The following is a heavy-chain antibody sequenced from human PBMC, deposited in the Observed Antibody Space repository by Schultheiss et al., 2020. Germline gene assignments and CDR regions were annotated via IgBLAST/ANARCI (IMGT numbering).Heavy chain of an antibody. CDR1: GYTFTSYW. D-gene: IGHD3-16*01. Sequence: VPLTQSGAELVKPGASVKLSCKASGYTFTSYWMHWVKQRPGQGLEWIGEIDPSDSYTNYNQKFKGKATLTVDKSSSTAYMQLSSLTSEDSAVYYCAPYDAYGGWYFDVWGAGTTVTV. CDR3: APYDAYGGWYFDV. CDR2: IDPSDSYT. V-gene: IGHV1-46*01. J-gene: IGHJ2*01.